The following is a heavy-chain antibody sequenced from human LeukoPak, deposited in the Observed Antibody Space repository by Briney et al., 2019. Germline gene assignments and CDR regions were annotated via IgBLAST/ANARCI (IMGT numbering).Heavy chain of an antibody. CDR1: GYTFTGYY. D-gene: IGHD5-24*01. CDR3: ARGPGDGYNYYFDY. Sequence: ASVKVSCKASGYTFTGYYMHWVRQAPGQGLEWMGRINPNSGGTNYAQKFQGRVTMTRDTSISTAYMELSGLRSDDTAVYYCARGPGDGYNYYFDYWGQGTLVTVSS. V-gene: IGHV1-2*06. CDR2: INPNSGGT. J-gene: IGHJ4*02.